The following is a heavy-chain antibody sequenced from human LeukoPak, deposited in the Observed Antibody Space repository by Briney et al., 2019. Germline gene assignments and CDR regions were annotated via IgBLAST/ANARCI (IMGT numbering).Heavy chain of an antibody. Sequence: ASVKISCKASGGTFSSYAISWVRQAPGQGLEWMGIINPSGGDTSYAQKFQGRVTMTRDTSTSTVYMELSSLRSEDTALYYCARVKAVSWTAFDIWGQGTMVTVSS. CDR3: ARVKAVSWTAFDI. D-gene: IGHD6-19*01. J-gene: IGHJ3*02. CDR1: GGTFSSYA. V-gene: IGHV1-46*01. CDR2: INPSGGDT.